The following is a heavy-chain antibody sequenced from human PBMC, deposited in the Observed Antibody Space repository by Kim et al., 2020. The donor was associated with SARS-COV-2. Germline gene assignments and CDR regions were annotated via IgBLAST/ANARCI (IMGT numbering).Heavy chain of an antibody. Sequence: PSPKKRVPLSVDTSKTQFSLKLSSVTAADTAVYYCARHQVVPAASDAFDIWGQGTMVTVSS. V-gene: IGHV4-39*01. J-gene: IGHJ3*02. CDR3: ARHQVVPAASDAFDI. D-gene: IGHD2-2*01.